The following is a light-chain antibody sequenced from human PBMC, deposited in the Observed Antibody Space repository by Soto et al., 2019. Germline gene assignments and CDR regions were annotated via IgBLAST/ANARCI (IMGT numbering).Light chain of an antibody. CDR1: TSNIGSNY. CDR2: RNN. J-gene: IGLJ1*01. CDR3: ATWDDGLNGFYV. Sequence: QSVLTQPPSASGTPGQGVTISCSGSTSNIGSNYVYGYQQLPGTAPKLLIYRNNQRPSGVPDRFSGSKSGTSASLAISGLRSDDEADYFCATWDDGLNGFYVFGTGTKVNGL. V-gene: IGLV1-47*01.